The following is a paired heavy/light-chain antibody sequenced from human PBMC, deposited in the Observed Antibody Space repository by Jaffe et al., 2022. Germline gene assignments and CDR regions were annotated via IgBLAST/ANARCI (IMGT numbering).Heavy chain of an antibody. Sequence: EVHLLESGGDLVQPGGSLRLSCAASGFTFSSYAMSWVRQAPGKGLEWVSTIRSGGGTTYYADSVKGRFTISRDNSKNTVYLQMNSLRADDTAVYYCAKDLISNRWGWFDPWGQGTLVAVSS. V-gene: IGHV3-23*01. CDR3: AKDLISNRWGWFDP. CDR1: GFTFSSYA. CDR2: IRSGGGTT. D-gene: IGHD3-3*02. J-gene: IGHJ5*02.
Light chain of an antibody. Sequence: QSALTQPASVSGSPGQSITISCTGTSSDIGGYNYVPWYQQHPGKAPKLIIYEVSNRPSGVSNRFSGSKSGNTASLTISGLQAEDEADYYCSSYTSSSSWVFGGGTKLTVL. V-gene: IGLV2-14*01. CDR2: EVS. J-gene: IGLJ3*02. CDR1: SSDIGGYNY. CDR3: SSYTSSSSWV.